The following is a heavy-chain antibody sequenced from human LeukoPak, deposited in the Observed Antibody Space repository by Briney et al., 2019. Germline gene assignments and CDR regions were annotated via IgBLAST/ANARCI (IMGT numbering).Heavy chain of an antibody. D-gene: IGHD3-22*01. CDR3: ARGIYYDSSGPDY. CDR2: ISHSGST. V-gene: IGHV4-34*01. J-gene: IGHJ4*02. Sequence: KPSETLSLTCAVYGGSFSGYYWSWICQPPGKGLEWIGEISHSGSTNYNPSLKSRVTISVDTSKNQFSLKLSSVTAADTAVYYCARGIYYDSSGPDYWGQGTLVTVSS. CDR1: GGSFSGYY.